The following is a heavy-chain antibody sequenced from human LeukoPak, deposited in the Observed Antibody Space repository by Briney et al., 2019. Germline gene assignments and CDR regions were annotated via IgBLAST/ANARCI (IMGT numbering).Heavy chain of an antibody. J-gene: IGHJ4*02. D-gene: IGHD6-19*01. V-gene: IGHV4-38-2*02. CDR3: ARDTVAVAGTDY. CDR1: GYSISSGYF. Sequence: SETLSLTCTVSGYSISSGYFWGWVRQSPGKGLEWIGTIYYSGGTYYNPSLKSRVTISVDTSKNQFSLKLTSVTAADTAVYYCARDTVAVAGTDYWGQGTLVTVSS. CDR2: IYYSGGT.